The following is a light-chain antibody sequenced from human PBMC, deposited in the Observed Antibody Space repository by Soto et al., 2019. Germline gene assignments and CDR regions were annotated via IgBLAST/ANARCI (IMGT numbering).Light chain of an antibody. Sequence: IQLTQSQSSLSASVGDRVPISCRASQDIAIYLAWYQQKPGEAPKLLIYAASTLYGGVPSRFSGSGSGTDFALTISSLQPSDFATYYCQQYNTYPLTFGGGTKVDIK. CDR3: QQYNTYPLT. V-gene: IGKV1-9*01. CDR2: AAS. CDR1: QDIAIY. J-gene: IGKJ4*01.